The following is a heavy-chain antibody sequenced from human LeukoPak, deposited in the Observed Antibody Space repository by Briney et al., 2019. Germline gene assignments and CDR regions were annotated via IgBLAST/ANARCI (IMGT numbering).Heavy chain of an antibody. J-gene: IGHJ5*02. Sequence: SETLSLTCTVSGGSISSYYWSWIRQPPGKGLEWIGYIYYSGSTNYNPSLKSRVTISVDTSKNQFSLKLSSVTAADTAVYYCARGVDSSGYYGNWFDPWGQGTLVTVSS. CDR1: GGSISSYY. CDR3: ARGVDSSGYYGNWFDP. D-gene: IGHD3-22*01. CDR2: IYYSGST. V-gene: IGHV4-59*08.